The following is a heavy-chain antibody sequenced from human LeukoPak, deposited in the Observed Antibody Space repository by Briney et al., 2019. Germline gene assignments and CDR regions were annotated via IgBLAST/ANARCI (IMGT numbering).Heavy chain of an antibody. V-gene: IGHV4-38-2*01. D-gene: IGHD1-26*01. Sequence: SSETLSLTXAVSGYSISSGYYWGWIRQPPGKGLEWIGSIYHSGSTYYNPSLKSRVTISVDTSKNQFSLKLSSVTAADTAVYYCARQSGYFDYWGQGTLVTVSS. J-gene: IGHJ4*02. CDR2: IYHSGST. CDR3: ARQSGYFDY. CDR1: GYSISSGYY.